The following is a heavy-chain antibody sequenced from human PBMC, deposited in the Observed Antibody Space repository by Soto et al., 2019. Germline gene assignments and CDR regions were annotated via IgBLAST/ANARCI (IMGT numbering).Heavy chain of an antibody. CDR3: ARDGSSGVDYFDY. V-gene: IGHV4-31*03. CDR2: ISYSGST. Sequence: SETLSLTCTVSGGSISSGWYYWSWIRQHPGKGLEWIGYISYSGSTYYNPSLKSRVTISVDTSKNQFSLKLSSVTAADTAVYYCARDGSSGVDYFDYWGQGTLVTVSS. D-gene: IGHD6-13*01. CDR1: GGSISSGWYY. J-gene: IGHJ4*02.